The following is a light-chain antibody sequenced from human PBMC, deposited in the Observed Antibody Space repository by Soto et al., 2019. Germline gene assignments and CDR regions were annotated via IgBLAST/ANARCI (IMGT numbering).Light chain of an antibody. V-gene: IGKV3-15*01. J-gene: IGKJ1*01. Sequence: EIVMTQSPATLSLSPGERAPLSCRASERLTGNLAWYQHRPGQAPRLLIYEVSTRATYIPARFSGRGSRTEFTLTISSLQAEDSAVYYCQQYQDWPRTFGQGTKVDIK. CDR2: EVS. CDR3: QQYQDWPRT. CDR1: ERLTGN.